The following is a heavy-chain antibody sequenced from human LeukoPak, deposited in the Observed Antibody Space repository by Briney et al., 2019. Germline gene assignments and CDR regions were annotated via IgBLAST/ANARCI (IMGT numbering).Heavy chain of an antibody. J-gene: IGHJ2*01. Sequence: SETLSLTCTVSGGSISSNYWSWIRQPPGKGLEWIGYIYYSGTTNYNPSLKSRVTISVDASKNQFSLNLNSVTAADTAVYYCASPSPPSWYFHLWGRGTLVTVSS. CDR2: IYYSGTT. V-gene: IGHV4-59*01. CDR1: GGSISSNY. CDR3: ASPSPPSWYFHL.